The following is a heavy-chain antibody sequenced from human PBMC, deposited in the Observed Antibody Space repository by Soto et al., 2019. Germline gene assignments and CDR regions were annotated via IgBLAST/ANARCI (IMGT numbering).Heavy chain of an antibody. J-gene: IGHJ6*02. CDR1: GYNFTNYW. V-gene: IGHV5-51*01. Sequence: GDSLKISCKGSGYNFTNYWIGWVRQMPGKGLEWMGIIYPGDSETKYSPSFQGQVTISADKSIGAAYLQWRSLKASDTAMYYCARQEGATVLFYYGMDVWGQGTTVTVSS. CDR2: IYPGDSET. CDR3: ARQEGATVLFYYGMDV. D-gene: IGHD1-26*01.